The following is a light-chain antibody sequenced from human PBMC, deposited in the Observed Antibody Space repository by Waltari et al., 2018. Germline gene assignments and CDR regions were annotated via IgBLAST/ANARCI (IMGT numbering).Light chain of an antibody. CDR3: CSYAGSHTFVV. Sequence: QSALTQPRSVSGSPGQSVTMSCTGTTSDVGGYNYVPWYQQYAGKVPKLMIYDVNKRPSGVPDRFSGSKSGNTASLTISGLQAEDEADYYCCSYAGSHTFVVFGGGTKLTVL. CDR1: TSDVGGYNY. V-gene: IGLV2-11*02. J-gene: IGLJ2*01. CDR2: DVN.